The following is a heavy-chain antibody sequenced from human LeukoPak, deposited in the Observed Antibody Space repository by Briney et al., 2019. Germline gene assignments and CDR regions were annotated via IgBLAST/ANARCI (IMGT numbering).Heavy chain of an antibody. CDR3: ARDAPDAIPMIGREDYNNWLDP. CDR2: MNPNSGNT. V-gene: IGHV1-8*02. CDR1: GYTFTSYD. J-gene: IGHJ5*02. Sequence: ASVKVSCKASGYTFTSYDINWVRQATGQGLEWMGWMNPNSGNTGYAQKFQGRVTMTRDTSTSTVYMELSSLRSEDTAVYYCARDAPDAIPMIGREDYNNWLDPWGQGTLVTVPS. D-gene: IGHD3-22*01.